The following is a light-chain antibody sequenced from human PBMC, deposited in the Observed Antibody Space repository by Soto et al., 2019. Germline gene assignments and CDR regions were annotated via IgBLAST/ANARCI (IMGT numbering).Light chain of an antibody. CDR1: QSDSSN. J-gene: IGKJ2*01. CDR2: DAS. CDR3: QQYNTWPPYT. Sequence: DIVMTQSPGTLSVSPGERATLSCRASQSDSSNLAWYQQKPGQAPRLLIYDASTRATGIPARFSGSGSGTDFTLSIRSLQSEDFAVYFCQQYNTWPPYTFGQGTKLEI. V-gene: IGKV3-15*01.